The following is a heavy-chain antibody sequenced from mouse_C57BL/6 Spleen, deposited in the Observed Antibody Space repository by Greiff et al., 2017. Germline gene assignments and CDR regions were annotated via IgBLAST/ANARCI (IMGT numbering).Heavy chain of an antibody. Sequence: EVQVVESGGDLVKPGGSLKLSCAASGFTFSSYGMSWVRQTPGKRLEWVATISSGGSYTYYPDSVKGRFTISRDNAKNTLYLQMSSLKSEDTAMYYCSRRGTTVVAPSYWYFDVWGTGTTVTVSS. CDR1: GFTFSSYG. D-gene: IGHD1-1*01. CDR3: SRRGTTVVAPSYWYFDV. V-gene: IGHV5-6*01. J-gene: IGHJ1*03. CDR2: ISSGGSYT.